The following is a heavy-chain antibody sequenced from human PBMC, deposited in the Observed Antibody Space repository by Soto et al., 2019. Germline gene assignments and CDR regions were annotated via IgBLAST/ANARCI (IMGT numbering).Heavy chain of an antibody. Sequence: PSETLSLTCTVSGGSISSYYWSWIRQPPGKGLEWIGYIYYSGSTNYNPSLKSRVTISVDTSKNQFSLKLSSVTAADTAVYYCASQGGDWLGGYYYYYGMDVWGQGTTVTVSS. CDR3: ASQGGDWLGGYYYYYGMDV. D-gene: IGHD3-9*01. J-gene: IGHJ6*02. CDR2: IYYSGST. CDR1: GGSISSYY. V-gene: IGHV4-59*01.